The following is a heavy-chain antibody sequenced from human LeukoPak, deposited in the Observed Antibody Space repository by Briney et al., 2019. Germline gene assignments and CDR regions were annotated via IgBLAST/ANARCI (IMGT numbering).Heavy chain of an antibody. D-gene: IGHD1-1*01. V-gene: IGHV3-30-3*01. Sequence: GGSLRLSCAASGFTFSSYAMHWVRQAPGKGLEWVAVISYDGSNKYYADSVKGRFTISRDNSKNTLYLQMNSLRAEDTAVYYCARDPSGTDAFDIWGQGTMVTVSS. J-gene: IGHJ3*02. CDR2: ISYDGSNK. CDR1: GFTFSSYA. CDR3: ARDPSGTDAFDI.